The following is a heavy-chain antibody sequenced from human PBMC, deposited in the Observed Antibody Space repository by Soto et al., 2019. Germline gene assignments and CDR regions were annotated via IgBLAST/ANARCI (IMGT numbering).Heavy chain of an antibody. CDR1: GFTFSSYA. V-gene: IGHV3-23*01. Sequence: GGSLRLSCAASGFTFSSYAMTWVRPTPGKGLEWVSNIDGSGTAYYTDAVKGRFTISRDNSKNTLYLQMNSLSAEDTAVSYCAKGSRALDGSGSAWGQGTLVTVSS. J-gene: IGHJ4*02. D-gene: IGHD3-10*01. CDR2: IDGSGTA. CDR3: AKGSRALDGSGSA.